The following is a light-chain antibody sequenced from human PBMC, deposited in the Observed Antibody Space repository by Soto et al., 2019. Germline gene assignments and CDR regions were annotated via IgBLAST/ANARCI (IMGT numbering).Light chain of an antibody. CDR2: KVS. V-gene: IGKV2-30*01. J-gene: IGKJ1*01. CDR3: MQGTHWPPT. Sequence: DVVMTQSPLSLPVTLGQPASISCRSSQSLVYSDGYAYLNWFHQRPGQSPRRLIYKVSNRDSGVPDRFSGSGSGTDLTLTISRVEAEDVGVYYCMQGTHWPPTFGRGTKVEIK. CDR1: QSLVYSDGYAY.